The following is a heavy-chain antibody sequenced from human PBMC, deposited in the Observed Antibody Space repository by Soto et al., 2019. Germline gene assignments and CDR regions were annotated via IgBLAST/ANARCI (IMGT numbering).Heavy chain of an antibody. Sequence: ASVKVSCKASGGTFSSYAISWVRQAPGQGLEWMGGIIPIFGTANYAQKFQGRVTITADESTSTAYMELSSLRSEDTAVYYCARVQVGWGDRRYYDSSGYYYYYGMDVWGQGTTVTVSS. CDR1: GGTFSSYA. V-gene: IGHV1-69*13. J-gene: IGHJ6*02. D-gene: IGHD3-22*01. CDR2: IIPIFGTA. CDR3: ARVQVGWGDRRYYDSSGYYYYYGMDV.